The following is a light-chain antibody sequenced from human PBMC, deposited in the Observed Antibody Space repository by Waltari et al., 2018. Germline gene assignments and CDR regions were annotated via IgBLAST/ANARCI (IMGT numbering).Light chain of an antibody. CDR2: KAS. V-gene: IGKV1-5*03. CDR3: QQFDTYPWT. Sequence: DIQLTQSPSTLSASVGDRVTITCRASQDIGTWLAWYQQKPGKAPKLLVYKASRLQSGAPSRFSGSVSETEFTLTISSLQPEDFATFYCQQFDTYPWTFGQGTKVDIK. J-gene: IGKJ1*01. CDR1: QDIGTW.